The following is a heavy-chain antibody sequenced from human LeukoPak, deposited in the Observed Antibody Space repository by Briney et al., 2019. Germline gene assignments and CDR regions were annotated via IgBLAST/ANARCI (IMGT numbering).Heavy chain of an antibody. Sequence: GGSLRLSCAASGFTFSSYAMHWVRQAPGKGLEWVAVISYDGSNKYYADSVKGRFTISRDNSKSTLYLQMNSLRAEDTAVYYCARDQGKGKLRITSLMDVWGKGTTVTVSS. V-gene: IGHV3-30*04. CDR3: ARDQGKGKLRITSLMDV. CDR1: GFTFSSYA. D-gene: IGHD3-16*01. J-gene: IGHJ6*04. CDR2: ISYDGSNK.